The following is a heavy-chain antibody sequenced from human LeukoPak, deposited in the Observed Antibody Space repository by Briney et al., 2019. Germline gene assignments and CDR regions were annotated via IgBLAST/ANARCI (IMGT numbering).Heavy chain of an antibody. CDR1: GGSISSYY. CDR3: ARVAAAGTGGAFDI. CDR2: IYTSGST. D-gene: IGHD6-13*01. Sequence: SETLSLTCTVSGGSISSYYWSWIRQPAGKGLEWIGRIYTSGSTNYNPSLKSRVTISVDTSKNQFSLKLSSVTAADTAVYYCARVAAAGTGGAFDIWGQGTMVTVSS. J-gene: IGHJ3*02. V-gene: IGHV4-4*07.